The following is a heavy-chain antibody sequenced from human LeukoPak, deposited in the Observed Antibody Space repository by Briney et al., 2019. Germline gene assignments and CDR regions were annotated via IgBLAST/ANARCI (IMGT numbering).Heavy chain of an antibody. V-gene: IGHV3-15*07. CDR3: AKDLSYDSSGYSYFDY. J-gene: IGHJ4*02. CDR2: VLSRAGGGTI. CDR1: GLTFSNAW. Sequence: PGGSLRLSCAVSGLTFSNAWMNWVRQAPGKGLEWVGRVLSRAGGGTIDYAAPVKGRFTISRDDSKNALFLQMNSLRTEDTAVYYCAKDLSYDSSGYSYFDYWGQGTLVTVSS. D-gene: IGHD3-22*01.